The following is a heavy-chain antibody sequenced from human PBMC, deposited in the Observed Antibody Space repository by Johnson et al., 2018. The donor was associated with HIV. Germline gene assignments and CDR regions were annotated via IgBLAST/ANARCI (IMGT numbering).Heavy chain of an antibody. Sequence: QVQLVESGGGVVQPGRSLRLSCAASGFTFSSYAMHWVRQAPGKGLEWVSVIYSGGSTYYADSVKGRFTISRDNSKNTLYLQMNSLKTEDTAVYYCTTDHYFLDALDIWGQGTMVTVSS. D-gene: IGHD2/OR15-2a*01. CDR3: TTDHYFLDALDI. V-gene: IGHV3-NL1*01. CDR2: IYSGGST. J-gene: IGHJ3*02. CDR1: GFTFSSYA.